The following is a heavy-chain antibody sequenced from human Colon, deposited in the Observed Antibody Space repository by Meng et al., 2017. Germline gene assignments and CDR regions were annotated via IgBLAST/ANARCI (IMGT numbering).Heavy chain of an antibody. CDR1: EFTVSSKY. CDR3: AREFTASYGDSFDV. Sequence: GESLKISCAASEFTVSSKYMSWARQAPGNGLEWVSVIYTGGTAYYADYVNGRFTISRDTSKNTFYLQMKSLKPEDTAVYFCAREFTASYGDSFDVWGQGTMVTVSS. D-gene: IGHD1-26*01. CDR2: IYTGGTA. J-gene: IGHJ3*01. V-gene: IGHV3-66*02.